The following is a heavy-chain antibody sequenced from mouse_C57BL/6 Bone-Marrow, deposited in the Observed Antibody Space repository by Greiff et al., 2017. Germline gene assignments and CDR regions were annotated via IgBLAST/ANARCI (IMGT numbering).Heavy chain of an antibody. Sequence: QVQLKQPGAELVKPGASVKLSCKASGYTFTSYWMHWVKQRPGQGLEWIGMIHPNSGSTNYNEKFKSKATLTVDKSSSTAYMQLSSLTSEDSAVYYCARPLYYYGSSPYYAMDYWGQGTSVTVSS. CDR1: GYTFTSYW. J-gene: IGHJ4*01. V-gene: IGHV1-64*01. CDR2: IHPNSGST. D-gene: IGHD1-1*01. CDR3: ARPLYYYGSSPYYAMDY.